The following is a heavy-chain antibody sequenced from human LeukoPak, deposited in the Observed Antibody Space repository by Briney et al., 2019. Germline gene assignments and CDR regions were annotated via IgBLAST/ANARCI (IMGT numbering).Heavy chain of an antibody. CDR3: ARQGPRRVYSSGWYLDY. V-gene: IGHV4-34*01. CDR1: GGSFSGYY. J-gene: IGHJ4*02. CDR2: INHSGST. Sequence: SETLSLTCAVYGGSFSGYYWSWIRQPPGKGLEWIGEINHSGSTNYNPSLKSRVAISVDTSKNQFSLKLSSVTAADTAVYYCARQGPRRVYSSGWYLDYWGQGTLVTVSS. D-gene: IGHD6-19*01.